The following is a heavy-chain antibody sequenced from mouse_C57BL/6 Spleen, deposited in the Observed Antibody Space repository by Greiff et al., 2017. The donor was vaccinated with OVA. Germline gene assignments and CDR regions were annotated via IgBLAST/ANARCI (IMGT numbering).Heavy chain of an antibody. CDR2: INPGSGGT. D-gene: IGHD2-4*01. CDR1: GYAFTNYL. J-gene: IGHJ4*01. CDR3: ARSYDYFYAMDY. V-gene: IGHV1-54*01. Sequence: VQLQQSGAELVRPGTSVKVSCKASGYAFTNYLIEWVKQRPGQGLEWIGVINPGSGGTNYNEKFKGKATLTADKSSSTAYMQLSSLTSEDSAVYFCARSYDYFYAMDYWGQGTSVTVSS.